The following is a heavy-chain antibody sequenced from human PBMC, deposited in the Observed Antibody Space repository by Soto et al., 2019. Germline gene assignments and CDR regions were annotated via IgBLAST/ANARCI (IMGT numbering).Heavy chain of an antibody. J-gene: IGHJ4*02. Sequence: PSETLSLTCTVSGGSISSGGYYWSWIRQHPGKGLEWIGYIYYSGSTYYNPSLKSRVTISVDTSKNQFSLKLSSVTAADTAVYYCARGDFDWLDFDYWGQGILVTVSS. D-gene: IGHD3-9*01. CDR3: ARGDFDWLDFDY. V-gene: IGHV4-31*03. CDR2: IYYSGST. CDR1: GGSISSGGYY.